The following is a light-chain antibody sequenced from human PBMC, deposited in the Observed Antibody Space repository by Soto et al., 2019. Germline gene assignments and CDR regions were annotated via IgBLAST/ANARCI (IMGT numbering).Light chain of an antibody. CDR3: QPYNNWPLT. Sequence: EIVMTQSPATLSVSPGERSTLSCRASLSVSSNLAWYQQKPGQAPRLLIYDTSTRATGVPARFSGSRSGPEFTLTINSLQSEDFAIYYCQPYNNWPLTFGGGTKVDIK. V-gene: IGKV3-15*01. CDR2: DTS. J-gene: IGKJ4*01. CDR1: LSVSSN.